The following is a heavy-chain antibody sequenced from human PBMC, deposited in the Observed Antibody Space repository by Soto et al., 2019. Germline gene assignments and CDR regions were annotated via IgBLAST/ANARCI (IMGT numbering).Heavy chain of an antibody. Sequence: GGSLRLSCAASGFTFTRYSMNWVRQAPGKALEWVSSISSSSSYIYYADSVKGRFTISRDNAKNSLYLQMNSLRAEDTAVYYCARDHPYYYDSSDYYAMDVWGQGTTVTVSS. CDR2: ISSSSSYI. D-gene: IGHD3-22*01. J-gene: IGHJ6*02. V-gene: IGHV3-21*04. CDR1: GFTFTRYS. CDR3: ARDHPYYYDSSDYYAMDV.